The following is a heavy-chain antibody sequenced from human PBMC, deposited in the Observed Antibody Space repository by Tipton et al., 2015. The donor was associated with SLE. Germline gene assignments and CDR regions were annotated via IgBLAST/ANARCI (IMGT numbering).Heavy chain of an antibody. J-gene: IGHJ4*02. CDR1: GFTFSSYA. CDR3: AKDPGGIAARGYFDY. D-gene: IGHD6-6*01. V-gene: IGHV3-23*01. CDR2: ISGSGGST. Sequence: SLRLSCAASGFTFSSYAMSWVRQAPGKGLEWVSAISGSGGSTYYADSVKGRFTIPRDNSKNTLYLQMNSLRAEDTAVYYCAKDPGGIAARGYFDYWGQGTLVTVSS.